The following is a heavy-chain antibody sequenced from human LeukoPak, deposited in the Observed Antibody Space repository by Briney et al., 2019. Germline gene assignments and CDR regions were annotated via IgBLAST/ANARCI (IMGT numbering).Heavy chain of an antibody. Sequence: ASVKVSCKASGYTFTSYDINWVRQATGQGLEWMGWMNPNSGNTGYAQKLQGRVTMTTDTSTSTAYMELRSLRSDDTAVYYCARDRRGGKNAFDIWGQGTMVTVSS. J-gene: IGHJ3*02. V-gene: IGHV1-8*01. D-gene: IGHD3-10*01. CDR2: MNPNSGNT. CDR1: GYTFTSYD. CDR3: ARDRRGGKNAFDI.